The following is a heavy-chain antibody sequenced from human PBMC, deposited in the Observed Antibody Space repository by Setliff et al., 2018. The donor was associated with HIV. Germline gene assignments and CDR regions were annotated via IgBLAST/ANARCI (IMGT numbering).Heavy chain of an antibody. D-gene: IGHD3-10*01. Sequence: YYWGWIRQAPGKGLEWVSYISSSGIIIYYGDSVKGRFTISRDNAKKSLYLQMNSLRAEDTAVYYCARRVYYGSGSYFDYWGQGTLVTVSS. CDR2: ISSSGIII. V-gene: IGHV3-11*04. CDR3: ARRVYYGSGSYFDY. CDR1: YY. J-gene: IGHJ4*02.